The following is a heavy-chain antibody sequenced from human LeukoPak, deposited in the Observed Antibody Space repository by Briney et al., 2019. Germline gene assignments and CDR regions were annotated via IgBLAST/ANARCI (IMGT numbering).Heavy chain of an antibody. Sequence: SETLSLTCTVSGGSISSYYWSRIRQPPGKGLEWIGYIYYSGSTNYNPSLKSRVTISVDTSKNQFSLKLSSVTAADTAVYYCARAYGDYFDYWGQGTLVTVSS. D-gene: IGHD4-17*01. CDR1: GGSISSYY. V-gene: IGHV4-59*01. CDR3: ARAYGDYFDY. CDR2: IYYSGST. J-gene: IGHJ4*02.